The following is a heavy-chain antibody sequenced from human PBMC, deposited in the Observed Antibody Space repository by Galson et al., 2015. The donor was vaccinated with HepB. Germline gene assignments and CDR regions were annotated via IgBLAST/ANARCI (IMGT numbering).Heavy chain of an antibody. CDR2: IRSKANSYAT. D-gene: IGHD5-24*01. Sequence: SLRLSCAASGFTFSGSAMHWVRQASGKGLEWVGRIRSKANSYATAYAASVKGRFTISRDDSKNTAYLQMNSLKTEDTAVYYCTPRDGYNKIDYWGQGTLVTVSS. J-gene: IGHJ4*02. V-gene: IGHV3-73*01. CDR1: GFTFSGSA. CDR3: TPRDGYNKIDY.